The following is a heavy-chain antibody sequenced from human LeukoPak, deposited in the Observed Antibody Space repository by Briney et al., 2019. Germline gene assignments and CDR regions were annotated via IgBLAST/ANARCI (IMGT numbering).Heavy chain of an antibody. CDR3: AKDAPNYYGSGSYPDY. J-gene: IGHJ4*02. V-gene: IGHV3-30*02. CDR2: IRYDGSNK. Sequence: GGSRRLSCAASGFTFSSYGMHWVRQAPGKGLEWVAFIRYDGSNKYYADSVKGRFTISRDNSKNTLYLQMNSLRAEDTAVYYCAKDAPNYYGSGSYPDYWGQGTLVTVSS. CDR1: GFTFSSYG. D-gene: IGHD3-10*01.